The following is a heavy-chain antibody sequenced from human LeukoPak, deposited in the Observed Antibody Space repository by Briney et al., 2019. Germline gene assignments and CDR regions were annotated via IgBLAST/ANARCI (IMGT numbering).Heavy chain of an antibody. Sequence: GASVDVSFKASRDRFDSCSISGLGRAPGQVLDWMGGTILMFGLANYAQKFQGRVTITTDQTTTTAYMELSSLSSEDTAVCYCARVGRSRGSLPNAYYYMDVWGKGTTVTVSS. CDR2: TILMFGLA. J-gene: IGHJ6*03. CDR1: RDRFDSCS. D-gene: IGHD2-15*01. CDR3: ARVGRSRGSLPNAYYYMDV. V-gene: IGHV1-69*05.